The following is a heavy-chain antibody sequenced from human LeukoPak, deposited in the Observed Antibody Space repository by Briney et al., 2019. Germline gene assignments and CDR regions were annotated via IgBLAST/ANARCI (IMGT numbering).Heavy chain of an antibody. CDR3: ARDDRGSGLGPPHDY. V-gene: IGHV3-30*03. J-gene: IGHJ4*02. Sequence: HPGGSLRLSCAASGFTFSSYGMHWVRQAPGKGLEWVAVISHDDTGEWYADSVQGRFTISRDNSKNTLSLQMDSLRAEDTAVYYCARDDRGSGLGPPHDYWGPGTLVTVSS. D-gene: IGHD3-16*01. CDR1: GFTFSSYG. CDR2: ISHDDTGE.